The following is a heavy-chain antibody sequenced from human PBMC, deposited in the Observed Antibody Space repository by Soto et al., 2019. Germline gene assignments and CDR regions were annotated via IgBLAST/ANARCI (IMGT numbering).Heavy chain of an antibody. D-gene: IGHD2-15*01. CDR3: AKARSGSWHEGYYFDN. Sequence: GGSLRLSCAASGFTFISYGMHWVRQAPGKGLEWLAVMSYDGRDKYYADSVGGRFTISRDNSKNTVYLQLNSLRVEDTAVYYCAKARSGSWHEGYYFDNWGQGTLGTVAS. V-gene: IGHV3-30*18. CDR2: MSYDGRDK. CDR1: GFTFISYG. J-gene: IGHJ4*02.